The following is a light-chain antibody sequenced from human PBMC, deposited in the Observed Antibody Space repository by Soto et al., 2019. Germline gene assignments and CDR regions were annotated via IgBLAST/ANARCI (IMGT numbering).Light chain of an antibody. V-gene: IGLV4-69*01. CDR1: SGHSSYA. J-gene: IGLJ3*02. Sequence: QLVLTQSPSASASLGASVKLTCTLSSGHSSYAIAWHQQQPEKGPRYLMKLNSDGSHNKGDGIPDRFSGSSSGAERYLTISSLQSEDEADYYCQTWGTGIQLFGGGTKLTV. CDR2: LNSDGSH. CDR3: QTWGTGIQL.